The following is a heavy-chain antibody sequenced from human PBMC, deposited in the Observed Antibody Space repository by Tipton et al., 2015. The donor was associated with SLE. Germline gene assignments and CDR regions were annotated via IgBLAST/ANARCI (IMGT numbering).Heavy chain of an antibody. CDR1: RFSFRNYD. CDR3: ARDQDYYSGMDV. J-gene: IGHJ6*02. CDR2: IFRGGTT. Sequence: QLVQSGGGVVQPGTSLRLSCAASRFSFRNYDMNWVRQAPGKGLEWVSVIFRGGTTYYADSVKGRFTISRDTSKNTVSLQMNSLRAEDTAVYYCARDQDYYSGMDVWGQGTTVTVSS. V-gene: IGHV3-NL1*01.